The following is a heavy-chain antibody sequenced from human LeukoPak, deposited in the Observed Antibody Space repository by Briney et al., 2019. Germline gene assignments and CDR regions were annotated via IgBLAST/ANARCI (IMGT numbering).Heavy chain of an antibody. CDR2: INLNSGGT. Sequence: ASVKVSCKASGYTFTDYYVHWVRQAPGQGLEWMGWINLNSGGTNYAQKFQGRVTMTRDTSISTAYMELSRLRSDDTAVYYCARGPGGYCSGGSCYFDYWGQGTLVTVSS. CDR1: GYTFTDYY. J-gene: IGHJ4*02. CDR3: ARGPGGYCSGGSCYFDY. D-gene: IGHD2-15*01. V-gene: IGHV1-2*02.